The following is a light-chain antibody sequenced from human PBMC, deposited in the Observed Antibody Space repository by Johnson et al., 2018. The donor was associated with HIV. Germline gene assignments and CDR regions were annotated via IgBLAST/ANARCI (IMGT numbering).Light chain of an antibody. J-gene: IGLJ1*01. CDR2: DNN. CDR1: SSNIGNNY. V-gene: IGLV1-51*01. CDR3: GTWDSSLSAYV. Sequence: QSVLTQPPSVSAAPGQKVTISCSGSSSNIGNNYVSWYQQLPGTAPTLLIYDNNKRPSGIPDRFSGSKSGTSATLGITGLQTGDEADYYCGTWDSSLSAYVFVTGSNVTVL.